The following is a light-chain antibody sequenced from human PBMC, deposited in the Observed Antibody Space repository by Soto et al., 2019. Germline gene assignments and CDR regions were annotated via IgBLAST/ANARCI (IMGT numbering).Light chain of an antibody. V-gene: IGLV2-23*01. J-gene: IGLJ1*01. CDR2: EGS. Sequence: QSALTQPCSVSGSPGQSITITCTGTSRDVGRYNLVSWYKQHPGKAPKPMIYEGSKRPSGVSNPFSGSNSGNTASLTIAGLRAQDDAEYYCCSYAGSSAYPFVFGAGTKLTVL. CDR3: CSYAGSSAYPFV. CDR1: SRDVGRYNL.